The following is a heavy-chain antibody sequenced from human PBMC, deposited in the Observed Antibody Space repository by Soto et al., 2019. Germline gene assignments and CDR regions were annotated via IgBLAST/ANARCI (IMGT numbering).Heavy chain of an antibody. CDR3: ARSRTSANYFDY. Sequence: QVQLQESDPGLVKPSQTLSLTCTVSGGSISSGGYYWSWIRQHPGKGLEWIGYIYYSGSTYYNPSLKSRVTISVDTSKNQFSLKLSSVTAADTAVYYCARSRTSANYFDYWGQGTLVTVSS. CDR1: GGSISSGGYY. D-gene: IGHD2-2*01. V-gene: IGHV4-31*03. CDR2: IYYSGST. J-gene: IGHJ4*02.